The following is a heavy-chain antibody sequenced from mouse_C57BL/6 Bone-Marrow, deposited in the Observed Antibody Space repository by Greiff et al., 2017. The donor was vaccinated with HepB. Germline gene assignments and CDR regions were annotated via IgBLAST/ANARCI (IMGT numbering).Heavy chain of an antibody. V-gene: IGHV3-6*01. CDR3: ARGTGYDSAMDY. CDR1: GYSITSGYY. D-gene: IGHD2-2*01. Sequence: EVQLQESGPGLVKPSQSLSLTCSVTGYSITSGYYWNWIRQFPGNKLEWMGYISYDGSNNYNPSLKNRISITRDTSKNQFFLKLNSVTTEDTATYYCARGTGYDSAMDYWGQGTSVTVSS. J-gene: IGHJ4*01. CDR2: ISYDGSN.